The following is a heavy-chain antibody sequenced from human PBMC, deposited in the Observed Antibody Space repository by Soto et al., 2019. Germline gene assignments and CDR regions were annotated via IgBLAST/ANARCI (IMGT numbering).Heavy chain of an antibody. J-gene: IGHJ6*02. D-gene: IGHD2-15*01. Sequence: SLRLPRAAPGFALHGPTMNRVRPAPGKGLEWVAYIGNTLDTIYYADSVKGRFIISRDDAMKSVFLHMSSLRDDDTAVYYCARGDCSGGSCYGINVWGRGTTVTVSS. CDR2: IGNTLDTI. CDR1: GFALHGPT. CDR3: ARGDCSGGSCYGINV. V-gene: IGHV3-48*02.